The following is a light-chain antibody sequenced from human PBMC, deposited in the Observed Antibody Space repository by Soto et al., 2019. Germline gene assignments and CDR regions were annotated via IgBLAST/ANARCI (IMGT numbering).Light chain of an antibody. CDR1: SGSIASSY. Sequence: NFMLTQPHSVSESPGKTVTISCTGSSGSIASSYVQWYQQRPGSAPTTVIYEDNQRPPGVPDRFSGSIDSSSNSASLTISGLRTDDEADYYCQSYDSTNVVFGGGTKLTVL. J-gene: IGLJ2*01. CDR3: QSYDSTNVV. CDR2: EDN. V-gene: IGLV6-57*02.